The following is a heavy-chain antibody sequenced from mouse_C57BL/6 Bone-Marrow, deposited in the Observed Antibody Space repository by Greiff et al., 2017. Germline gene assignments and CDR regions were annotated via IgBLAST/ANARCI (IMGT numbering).Heavy chain of an antibody. CDR3: ARNELLRSYYFDY. CDR1: GFSLTSYG. V-gene: IGHV2-2*01. D-gene: IGHD1-1*01. CDR2: IWSGGST. Sequence: VKLVESGPGLVQPSQSLSISCTASGFSLTSYGVHWVRQSPGKGLEWLGVIWSGGSTDYNAAFISRLSISKENSKSQVFFKMNSRQADDTAIYYCARNELLRSYYFDYWGQGTTLTVSS. J-gene: IGHJ2*01.